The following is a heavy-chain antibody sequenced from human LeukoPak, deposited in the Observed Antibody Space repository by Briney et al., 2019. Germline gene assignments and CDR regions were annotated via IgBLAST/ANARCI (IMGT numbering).Heavy chain of an antibody. V-gene: IGHV1-69*13. Sequence: ASVKVSCKASGGTFSSYAISWVRQAPGQGLEWMGGIIPTFGTANYAQKFQGRVTITADESTSTAYMELSSLRSEDTAVYYCARWRLGSPAVGRADVWGQGTTVTVSS. CDR2: IIPTFGTA. D-gene: IGHD1-14*01. CDR1: GGTFSSYA. CDR3: ARWRLGSPAVGRADV. J-gene: IGHJ6*02.